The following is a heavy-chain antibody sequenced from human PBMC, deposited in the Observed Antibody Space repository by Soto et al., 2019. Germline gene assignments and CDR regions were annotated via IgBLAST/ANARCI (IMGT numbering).Heavy chain of an antibody. CDR2: IIPIFGTA. CDR3: ARSKNWTQPHPYYYYYGMDV. CDR1: GGTFSSYA. V-gene: IGHV1-69*01. D-gene: IGHD1-1*01. Sequence: QVQLVQSGAEVKKPGSSVKVSCKASGGTFSSYAISWVRQAPGQGLEWMGGIIPIFGTANYAQKFQGRVTITADESTSKAYMELRSLISEDTAVSYCARSKNWTQPHPYYYYYGMDVWGQGTTVTFSS. J-gene: IGHJ6*02.